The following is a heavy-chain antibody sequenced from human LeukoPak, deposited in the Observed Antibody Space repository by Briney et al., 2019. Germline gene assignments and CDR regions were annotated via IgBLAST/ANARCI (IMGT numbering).Heavy chain of an antibody. Sequence: GGSLRLSCAASGFTVSSNYMSWVRQAPGKGLEWVSVIYSGGSTYYADSVKGRFTISRDNSKNTLYLQMNSLRAEDTAVYYCARIRDGYKGAFDIWGQGTMVTVSS. J-gene: IGHJ3*02. CDR2: IYSGGST. CDR1: GFTVSSNY. V-gene: IGHV3-53*01. D-gene: IGHD5-24*01. CDR3: ARIRDGYKGAFDI.